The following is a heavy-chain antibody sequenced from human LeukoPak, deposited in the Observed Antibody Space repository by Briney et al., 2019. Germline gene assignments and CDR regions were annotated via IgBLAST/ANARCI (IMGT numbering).Heavy chain of an antibody. J-gene: IGHJ4*02. D-gene: IGHD6-13*01. CDR1: GYTFTSYG. CDR3: ARDYKAAGTDY. CDR2: ISAYNGNT. Sequence: GASVKVSCKASGYTFTSYGISWVRHAPGQGLEWMGWISAYNGNTNYAQKLQGRVTMTTDTSTSTVYMELRSLRSDDTAVYYCARDYKAAGTDYWGQGTLVTVSS. V-gene: IGHV1-18*01.